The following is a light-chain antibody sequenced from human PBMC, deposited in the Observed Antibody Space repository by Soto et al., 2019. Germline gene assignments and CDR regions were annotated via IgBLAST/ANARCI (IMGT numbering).Light chain of an antibody. Sequence: EIVLTQSPGTLSLSPGERVTLSCRASQSVSSSSLAWYQQKPGQAPRLLIYDASSRATGIPERFSGSGSGTDFTLTVSRLEPEDFAVYYCQQFGSSRTFGQGTKVEIK. CDR3: QQFGSSRT. V-gene: IGKV3-20*01. CDR1: QSVSSSS. CDR2: DAS. J-gene: IGKJ1*01.